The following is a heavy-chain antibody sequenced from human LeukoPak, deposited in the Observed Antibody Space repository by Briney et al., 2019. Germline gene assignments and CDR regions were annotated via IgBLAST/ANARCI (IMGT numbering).Heavy chain of an antibody. CDR1: GYTLTELS. CDR3: ARGDRAPGIAAAGTSLDY. CDR2: FDPEDGET. Sequence: ASVKVSCKVSGYTLTELSMHWVRQAPGKGLEWMGGFDPEDGETIYAQKFQGRVTMTEDTSTDTAYMELSSLRSEDTAVYYCARGDRAPGIAAAGTSLDYWGQGTLVTVSS. J-gene: IGHJ4*02. V-gene: IGHV1-24*01. D-gene: IGHD6-13*01.